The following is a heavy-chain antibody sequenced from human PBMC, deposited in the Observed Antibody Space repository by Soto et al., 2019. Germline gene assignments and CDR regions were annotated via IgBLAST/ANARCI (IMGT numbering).Heavy chain of an antibody. CDR3: VRGAQWLVPGDFDY. Sequence: GASVKVSCKASGGTFSSYAISWVRQAPGQGLEWMGGIIPIFGTANYAQKFQGRVTITADESTSTAYMELSSLRSEDTAVYYCVRGAQWLVPGDFDYWGQGTLVTVSS. CDR1: GGTFSSYA. CDR2: IIPIFGTA. V-gene: IGHV1-69*13. J-gene: IGHJ4*02. D-gene: IGHD6-19*01.